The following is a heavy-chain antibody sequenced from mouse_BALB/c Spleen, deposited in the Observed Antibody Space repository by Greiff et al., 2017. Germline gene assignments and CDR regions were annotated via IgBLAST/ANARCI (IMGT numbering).Heavy chain of an antibody. CDR1: GYSITSDYA. V-gene: IGHV3-2*02. D-gene: IGHD2-4*01. CDR3: ARSTMRGYYAMDY. J-gene: IGHJ4*01. CDR2: ISYSGST. Sequence: EVQLQQSGPGLVKPSQSLSLTCTVTGYSITSDYAWNWIRQFPGNKLEWMGYISYSGSTSYNPSLKSRISITRDTSKNQFFLQLNSVTTEDTATYYCARSTMRGYYAMDYWGQGTSVTVSS.